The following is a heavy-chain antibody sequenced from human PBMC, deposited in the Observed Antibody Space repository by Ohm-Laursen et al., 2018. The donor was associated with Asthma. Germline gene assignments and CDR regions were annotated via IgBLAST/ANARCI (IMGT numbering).Heavy chain of an antibody. D-gene: IGHD6-19*01. J-gene: IGHJ4*02. V-gene: IGHV4-39*01. Sequence: PGTLSLTCTASGGSISSSSYYWGWIRQPPGKGLEWIGSIYYSGSTYYNPALKGRVTISGDPSKNQFSLKLTSVTAADTAVYYCARLAPEKYSSGPFDYWGQGTLVTVSS. CDR3: ARLAPEKYSSGPFDY. CDR1: GGSISSSSYY. CDR2: IYYSGST.